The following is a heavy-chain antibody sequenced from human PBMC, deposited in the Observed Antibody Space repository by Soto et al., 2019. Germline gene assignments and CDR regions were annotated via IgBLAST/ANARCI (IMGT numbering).Heavy chain of an antibody. CDR2: IKQDGSEK. J-gene: IGHJ3*02. CDR1: GFTFSSYW. CDR3: AGDIAAAGRVAYNAFDI. D-gene: IGHD6-13*01. Sequence: GGSLRLSCAASGFTFSSYWMSWVRQAPGKGLEWVANIKQDGSEKYYVDSVKGRFTISRDNAKNSLYLQMNSLRAEDTAVYYCAGDIAAAGRVAYNAFDIWGQGTMVTVSS. V-gene: IGHV3-7*01.